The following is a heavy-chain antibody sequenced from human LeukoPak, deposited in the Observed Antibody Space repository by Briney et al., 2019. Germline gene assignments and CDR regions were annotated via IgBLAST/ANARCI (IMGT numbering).Heavy chain of an antibody. D-gene: IGHD2-2*01. J-gene: IGHJ1*01. CDR1: GFTFSIYS. V-gene: IGHV3-7*01. Sequence: PGGSLRLSCAASGFTFSIYSMNWVRQAPGKGLEWVANIKQGGSEKYYVDSVRGRFTISRDNAKISLYLQMNSLRAEDTAVYYCATYSSSNAREFQYWGQGTLVTVSS. CDR3: ATYSSSNAREFQY. CDR2: IKQGGSEK.